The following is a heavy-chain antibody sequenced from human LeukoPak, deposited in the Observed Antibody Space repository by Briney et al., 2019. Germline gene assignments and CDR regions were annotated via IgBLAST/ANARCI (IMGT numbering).Heavy chain of an antibody. CDR2: IYYSGTT. CDR3: ARSGEVVVAAVPYGMDV. V-gene: IGHV4-59*08. CDR1: GGSISNYY. Sequence: PSETLSLTCTVSGGSISNYYLSWIRQPPGKGLEWIGYIYYSGTTNFNPSLKSRVTISVDTSKNQFSLNLSSVTAADTAVYYCARSGEVVVAAVPYGMDVWGQGTTVTVSS. D-gene: IGHD2-15*01. J-gene: IGHJ6*02.